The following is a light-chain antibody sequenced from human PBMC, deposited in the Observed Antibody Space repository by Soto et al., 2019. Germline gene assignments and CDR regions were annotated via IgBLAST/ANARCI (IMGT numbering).Light chain of an antibody. CDR2: RNN. J-gene: IGLJ1*01. CDR1: TSSIGRNY. V-gene: IGLV1-47*01. Sequence: QSVLTQPPSASGTPGQRVTISCSGGTSSIGRNYVYWYQQLPGTAPTLVIYRNNQRPSGVPDRFSGSKSGTSASLAIRGLRYEDEADYYCAAWDDSLSGLYVFGTGTKVTVL. CDR3: AAWDDSLSGLYV.